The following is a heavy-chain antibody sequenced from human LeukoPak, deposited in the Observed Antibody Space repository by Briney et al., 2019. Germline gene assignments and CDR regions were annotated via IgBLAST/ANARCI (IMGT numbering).Heavy chain of an antibody. CDR1: GFTFGSYG. D-gene: IGHD1-14*01. Sequence: GGSLRLSCAASGFTFGSYGLHWVRQAPGKGLEWGTFIRNDGSNKYYADSVKGRFTISRDNSKNTLYLQMNSLRAEDTAVYYCAKGTTSQSFDFWGQGTLVTVSS. J-gene: IGHJ4*02. V-gene: IGHV3-30*02. CDR2: IRNDGSNK. CDR3: AKGTTSQSFDF.